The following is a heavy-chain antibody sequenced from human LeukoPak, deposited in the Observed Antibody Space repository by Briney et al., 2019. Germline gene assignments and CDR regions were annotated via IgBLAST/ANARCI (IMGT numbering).Heavy chain of an antibody. V-gene: IGHV4-61*08. J-gene: IGHJ6*03. CDR1: GGSISSGGYY. CDR2: IYYSGST. D-gene: IGHD3-3*01. CDR3: ARDSDFWSGPGADYYYYMDV. Sequence: SETLSLTCTVSGGSISSGGYYWSWIRQHPGKGLEWIGYIYYSGSTYYNPSLKSRVTISVDTSKNQFSLKLSSVTAADTAVYYCARDSDFWSGPGADYYYYMDVWGKGTTVTVSS.